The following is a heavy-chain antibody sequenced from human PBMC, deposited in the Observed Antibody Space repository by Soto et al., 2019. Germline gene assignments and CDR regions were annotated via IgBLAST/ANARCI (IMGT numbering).Heavy chain of an antibody. D-gene: IGHD4-17*01. V-gene: IGHV1-69*01. Sequence: QVQLVQSGAEVKKPGASVKVSCKASGGTFSSYAISWVRQAPGQGLEWMGGIIPIFATANYAQKFQGRVTITADESTSTAYIELSSLRSEDRAVYYCARSRSPRHFGDYCYIDYWGQGTLVTVSS. CDR1: GGTFSSYA. CDR2: IIPIFATA. J-gene: IGHJ4*02. CDR3: ARSRSPRHFGDYCYIDY.